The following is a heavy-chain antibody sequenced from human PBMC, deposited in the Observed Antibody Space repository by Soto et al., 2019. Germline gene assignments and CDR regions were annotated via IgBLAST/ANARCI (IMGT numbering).Heavy chain of an antibody. J-gene: IGHJ6*02. Sequence: QVQLVQSGAEVKKPGASVKVSCKASGYTFTSYDINWVRQATGQGLEWMGWMNPNSGNTGYAQKFQGRVTMTRNTSISTAYMELSSLRSEDTAVYYCARGPSSGSYYPYYYYGMDVWGQGTTVTVSS. CDR2: MNPNSGNT. V-gene: IGHV1-8*01. CDR1: GYTFTSYD. D-gene: IGHD3-10*01. CDR3: ARGPSSGSYYPYYYYGMDV.